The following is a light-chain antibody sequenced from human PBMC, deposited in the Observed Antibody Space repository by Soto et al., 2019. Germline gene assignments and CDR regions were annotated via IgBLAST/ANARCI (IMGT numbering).Light chain of an antibody. Sequence: QSVLTQPPSASGTPGQRVTISCSGSSSNIGSLSVDWYQHLPGTAPKLLIYSDYQRPSGVADRFSGSKSGTSASLAISGLQSEADDDYYCAAWNGTLNGLYVFGTGTKVTVL. CDR1: SSNIGSLS. CDR3: AAWNGTLNGLYV. CDR2: SDY. J-gene: IGLJ1*01. V-gene: IGLV1-44*01.